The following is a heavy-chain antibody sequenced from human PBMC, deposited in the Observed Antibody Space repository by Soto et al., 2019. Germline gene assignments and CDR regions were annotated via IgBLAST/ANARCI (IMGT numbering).Heavy chain of an antibody. J-gene: IGHJ4*02. CDR1: GGSISSSSYY. V-gene: IGHV4-39*01. D-gene: IGHD3-10*01. Sequence: QLQLQESGPGLVKPSETLSLTCTVSGGSISSSSYYWGWIRQPPGKGLEWIGSIYYSGSTYYNPSLKSRVTISVDTSKNQFSLKLSSVTAADTAVYYCARRGLLWFGELLDYWGQGTLVTVSS. CDR2: IYYSGST. CDR3: ARRGLLWFGELLDY.